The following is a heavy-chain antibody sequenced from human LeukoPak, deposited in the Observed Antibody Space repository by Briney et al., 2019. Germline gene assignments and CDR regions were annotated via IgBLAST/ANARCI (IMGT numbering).Heavy chain of an antibody. CDR3: ARQPLETPFDY. J-gene: IGHJ4*02. CDR2: INHSGST. CDR1: GGSFSGYY. V-gene: IGHV4-34*01. Sequence: SETLSLTCAVYGGSFSGYYWSWIRQPPGKGLEWIGEINHSGSTNYNPSLKSRVTISVDTSKNQLSLKLSSVTAADTAVYYCARQPLETPFDYWGQGTLVTVSS. D-gene: IGHD6-13*01.